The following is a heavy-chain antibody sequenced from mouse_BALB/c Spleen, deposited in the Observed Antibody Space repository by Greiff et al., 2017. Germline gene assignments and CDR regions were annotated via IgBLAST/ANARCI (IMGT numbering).Heavy chain of an antibody. CDR3: ARDGSSYNYAMDY. CDR2: IDTSDSYT. CDR1: GYTFTDYW. J-gene: IGHJ4*01. Sequence: QVQLQQPGAELVMPGASVKMSCKASGYTFTDYWMHWVKQRPGQGLEWIGAIDTSDSYTSYNQKFKGKATLTVDESSSTAYMQLSSLTSEDSAVYYCARDGSSYNYAMDYWGQGTSVTVAS. V-gene: IGHV1-69*01. D-gene: IGHD1-1*01.